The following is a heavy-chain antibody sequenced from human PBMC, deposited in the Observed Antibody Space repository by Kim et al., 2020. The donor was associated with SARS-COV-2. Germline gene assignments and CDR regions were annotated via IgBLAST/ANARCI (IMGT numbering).Heavy chain of an antibody. CDR3: ARAGGWLQLRYFYYAVDG. V-gene: IGHV3-33*05. D-gene: IGHD5-12*01. CDR1: GFTFSHYG. Sequence: GGSLRLSCAASGFTFSHYGMHWVRQAPGKGLDWVASITGDGSNNFYAGSVKGRFTISRDNSKNTLFLQMNSLRAEDTAVYYCARAGGWLQLRYFYYAVDGLGERSKVAVSS. CDR2: ITGDGSNN. J-gene: IGHJ6*01.